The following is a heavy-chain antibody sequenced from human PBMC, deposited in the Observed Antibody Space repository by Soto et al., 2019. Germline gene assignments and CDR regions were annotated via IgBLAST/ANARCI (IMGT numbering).Heavy chain of an antibody. Sequence: SETLSLTCTVSGGSVSSHCLTWIRQPPGKGLEWIGYIYYSGSTNYNPSLKSRVTISLDTSRNQFSLELSSVTAADTAVYYCARIFSVASNWFDPWGQGTLVTVSS. J-gene: IGHJ5*02. V-gene: IGHV4-59*08. CDR3: ARIFSVASNWFDP. CDR1: GGSVSSHC. D-gene: IGHD6-19*01. CDR2: IYYSGST.